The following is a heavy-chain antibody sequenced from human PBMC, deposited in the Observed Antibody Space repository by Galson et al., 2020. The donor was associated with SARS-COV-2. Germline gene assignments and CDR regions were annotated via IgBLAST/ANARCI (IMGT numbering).Heavy chain of an antibody. Sequence: GGSLRLSCTTSGFTFGDYAVSWFRQAPGKGLEWVGFIRSKANGETTQHAASVKGRFTISRDDSKSIAYLQMNSLKTEDTAVYYCAVVVRKTRPYWGQGTLVTVSS. J-gene: IGHJ4*02. CDR1: GFTFGDYA. D-gene: IGHD2-21*01. V-gene: IGHV3-49*03. CDR2: IRSKANGETT. CDR3: AVVVRKTRPY.